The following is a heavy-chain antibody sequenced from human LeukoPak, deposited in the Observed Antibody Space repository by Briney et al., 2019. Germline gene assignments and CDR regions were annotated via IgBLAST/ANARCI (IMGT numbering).Heavy chain of an antibody. Sequence: SETLSLTCAVYGGSFSGYYWSWIRQPPGKGLEWIGYIYYSGSTNYNPSLKSRVTISVDTSKNQFSLKLSSVTAADTAVYYCARGILRLGELSLRDYGMDVWGQGTTVTVSS. V-gene: IGHV4-59*01. CDR3: ARGILRLGELSLRDYGMDV. D-gene: IGHD3-16*02. CDR2: IYYSGST. CDR1: GGSFSGYY. J-gene: IGHJ6*02.